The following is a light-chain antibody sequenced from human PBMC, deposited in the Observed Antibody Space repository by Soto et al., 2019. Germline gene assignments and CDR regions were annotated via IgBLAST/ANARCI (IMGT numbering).Light chain of an antibody. CDR1: QDIRNY. V-gene: IGKV1-33*01. Sequence: DIQMTQSPSSLSASVGDRVTITCQSSQDIRNYLSLYQQKPGKAPTLLIYDATNLESGAPSGFSVSGYGTHFSFTINSLQPEDIATYYCQQYHDIPLTFGGGTKVEI. J-gene: IGKJ4*01. CDR3: QQYHDIPLT. CDR2: DAT.